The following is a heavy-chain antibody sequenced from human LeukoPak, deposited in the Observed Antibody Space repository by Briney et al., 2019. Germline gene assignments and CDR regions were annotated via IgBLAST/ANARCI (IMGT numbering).Heavy chain of an antibody. D-gene: IGHD3-10*01. Sequence: KVSCKAXGGTFSSYAISWVRQAPGQGLEWMGRIIPILGIANYAQKFQGRVTITADKSTSTAYMELSSLRSEDTAVYYCARSSFGAYYYGMDVWGQGTTVTVSS. CDR3: ARSSFGAYYYGMDV. CDR1: GGTFSSYA. CDR2: IIPILGIA. J-gene: IGHJ6*02. V-gene: IGHV1-69*04.